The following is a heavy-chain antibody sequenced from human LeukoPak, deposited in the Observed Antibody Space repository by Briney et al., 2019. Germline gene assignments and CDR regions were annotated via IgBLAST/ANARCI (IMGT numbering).Heavy chain of an antibody. CDR2: IYYSGST. CDR3: AREQYSESSLVK. V-gene: IGHV4-59*01. D-gene: IGHD1-26*01. Sequence: SETLSDTCTGPGGSISRLMWSWSRQPPGKGLEWIGYIYYSGSTNYNPSLKSRVTILVDTSKNQFSLKVSSVTAADTAVYYWAREQYSESSLVKWGQGSLVTVSS. CDR1: GGSISRLM. J-gene: IGHJ4*02.